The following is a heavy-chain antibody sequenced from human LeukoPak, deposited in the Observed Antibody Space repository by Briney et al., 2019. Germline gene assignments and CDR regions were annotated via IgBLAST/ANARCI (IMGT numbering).Heavy chain of an antibody. CDR2: ISYDGSNK. D-gene: IGHD3-9*01. CDR3: ARALLRYFDNHDY. J-gene: IGHJ4*02. V-gene: IGHV3-30*04. Sequence: SGGSLKLSCAASGFTFSSYAMHWVRQAPGKGLEWVAVISYDGSNKYYADSVKGRFTISRDNSKNTLYLQMNSLRAEDTAVYYCARALLRYFDNHDYWGQGTLVTVSS. CDR1: GFTFSSYA.